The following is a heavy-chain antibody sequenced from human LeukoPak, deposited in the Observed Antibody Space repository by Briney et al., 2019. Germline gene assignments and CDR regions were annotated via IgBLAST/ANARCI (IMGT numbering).Heavy chain of an antibody. V-gene: IGHV3-30*02. D-gene: IGHD3-22*01. J-gene: IGHJ6*02. CDR2: IQTDGNPK. Sequence: GGSLRLSCAAPGFIFSNSGMHWVRQAPGKGLEWVAFIQTDGNPKYYADSVRGRFTISRDNFKKTCYLQMDSLRVEDTAVFYCARETSSEIIGGMDVRGQGTTVTVTS. CDR3: ARETSSEIIGGMDV. CDR1: GFIFSNSG.